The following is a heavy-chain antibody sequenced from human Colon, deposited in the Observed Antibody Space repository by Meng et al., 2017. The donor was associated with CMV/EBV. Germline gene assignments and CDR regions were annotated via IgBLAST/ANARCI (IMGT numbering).Heavy chain of an antibody. CDR3: AKNWGNDF. Sequence: EVDLWALGGGLVQPGGSLSFSCAAPGFTFSSYGMNWVRHAPGKGLEWVSGITASGASTYYADSVKGRFTISRDNSKNTLYLQMNSLRADDTAVYYCAKNWGNDFWGQGTLVTVSS. J-gene: IGHJ4*02. D-gene: IGHD3-16*01. CDR1: GFTFSSYG. CDR2: ITASGAST. V-gene: IGHV3-23*01.